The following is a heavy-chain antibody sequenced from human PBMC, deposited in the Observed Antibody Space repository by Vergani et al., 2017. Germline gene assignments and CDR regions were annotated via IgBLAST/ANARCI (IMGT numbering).Heavy chain of an antibody. CDR2: IYPSGET. Sequence: VQLVESGGGLVKPGGSLRLSCAASGFTFSDYYMSWIRQAPGKGLEWVSIIYPSGETFFTDSVKGRFTLSRDISRNMVYLEMNTLRPDDSSLYYCASRISVGESLSDFWGRGTLVTVAS. V-gene: IGHV3-66*02. CDR1: GFTFSDYY. D-gene: IGHD3-10*01. J-gene: IGHJ4*02. CDR3: ASRISVGESLSDF.